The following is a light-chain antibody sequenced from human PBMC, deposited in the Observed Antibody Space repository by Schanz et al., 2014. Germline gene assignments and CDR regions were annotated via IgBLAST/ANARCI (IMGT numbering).Light chain of an antibody. CDR1: SSDVGTSNL. V-gene: IGLV2-23*01. Sequence: QSALTQPGTVSGSPGQSITISCTGTSSDVGTSNLLSWYQHHPGKAPKIIIFEATERPSGVSNRFSGSKSGNTASLTISGLQAEDEADYYCCSYAGSSTLWVFGGGTKVTVL. CDR3: CSYAGSSTLWV. J-gene: IGLJ3*02. CDR2: EAT.